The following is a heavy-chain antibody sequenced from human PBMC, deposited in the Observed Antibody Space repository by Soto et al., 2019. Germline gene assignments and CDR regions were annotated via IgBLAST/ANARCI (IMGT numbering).Heavy chain of an antibody. V-gene: IGHV1-18*01. D-gene: IGHD6-13*01. J-gene: IGHJ6*02. CDR2: ISAYNGNT. Sequence: GASVKASCKASGYTFTSYGISWVRQAPGQGLEWMGWISAYNGNTNYAQKLQGRVTMTTDTSTSTAYMELRSLRSDDTAVYYCARDAAEGIYYYYGMDVWGQGTTVTVS. CDR1: GYTFTSYG. CDR3: ARDAAEGIYYYYGMDV.